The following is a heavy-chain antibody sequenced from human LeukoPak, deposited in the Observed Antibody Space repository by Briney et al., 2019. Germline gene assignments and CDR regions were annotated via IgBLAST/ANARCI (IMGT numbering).Heavy chain of an antibody. V-gene: IGHV3-30*02. CDR2: IRYDGSNK. J-gene: IGHJ3*02. CDR1: GFTFSSYG. Sequence: GGSLRLSCAASGFTFSSYGMHWVRQAPGKGLEWVAFIRYDGSNKYYADSVKGRFTISRDNSKNTLYLQMNSLRAEDTAVYYCAKGGARDLLVDAFDICGQGTMVTVSS. CDR3: AKGGARDLLVDAFDI. D-gene: IGHD1-26*01.